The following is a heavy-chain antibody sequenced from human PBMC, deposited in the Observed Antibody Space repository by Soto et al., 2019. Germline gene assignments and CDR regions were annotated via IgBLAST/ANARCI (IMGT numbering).Heavy chain of an antibody. Sequence: PSDTLSLSCTVSAGSIRNYYCNWIRQPNGKGLEWIGRIDTSGSTNYNPSLKSRVTMSVDTSKQEFSLKLGSVTAADTALYYCARGGQDFWSGPFDYWGRGALVTVSS. CDR1: AGSIRNYY. CDR2: IDTSGST. D-gene: IGHD3-3*01. V-gene: IGHV4-4*07. J-gene: IGHJ4*02. CDR3: ARGGQDFWSGPFDY.